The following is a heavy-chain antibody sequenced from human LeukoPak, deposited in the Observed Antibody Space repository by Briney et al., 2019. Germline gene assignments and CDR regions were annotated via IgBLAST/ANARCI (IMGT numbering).Heavy chain of an antibody. CDR3: ATLAGPDDGFHI. V-gene: IGHV4-38-2*02. CDR1: GYSISSGYY. J-gene: IGHJ3*02. CDR2: IYHSGST. Sequence: PSETLSLTCTVSGYSISSGYYWGWLRQPPGKGLEWIGSIYHSGSTYYNPSLKSRVTISVDTPKKQFSLKLSSVPAADTAVYYCATLAGPDDGFHIWGQGTMVTVSS.